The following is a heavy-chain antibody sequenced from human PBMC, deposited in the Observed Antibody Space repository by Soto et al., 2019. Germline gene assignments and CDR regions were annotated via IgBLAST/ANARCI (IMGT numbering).Heavy chain of an antibody. CDR3: ARDPAP. V-gene: IGHV4-31*03. Sequence: QVQLQESGPGLVKPSETLSLSCTVSGCSITRGGYYWSWTRQHPGKGLEWIGYIYHSGTTYYNPSLKSRVTISVDTSKNQFSLKLTSVTAADTAVYYCARDPAPWGQGTLVTVSS. J-gene: IGHJ5*02. CDR2: IYHSGTT. CDR1: GCSITRGGYY.